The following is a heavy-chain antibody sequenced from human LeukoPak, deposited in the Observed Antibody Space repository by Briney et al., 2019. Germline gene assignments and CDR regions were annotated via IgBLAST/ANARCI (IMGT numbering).Heavy chain of an antibody. CDR2: ISSSSTYI. D-gene: IGHD2-2*01. Sequence: GGSLRLSCAASGFTFGTYSMSWVRQAPGKGLEWVSSISSSSTYIYYADSVKGRFTISRDNSKNTLYLQMNSLRAEDTAVYYCAQLGYCTSTSCYGEDYFDYWGQGTLVTVSS. CDR3: AQLGYCTSTSCYGEDYFDY. V-gene: IGHV3-21*01. CDR1: GFTFGTYS. J-gene: IGHJ4*02.